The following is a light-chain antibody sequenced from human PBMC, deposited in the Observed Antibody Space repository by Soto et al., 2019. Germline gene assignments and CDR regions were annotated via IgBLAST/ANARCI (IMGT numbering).Light chain of an antibody. V-gene: IGLV1-51*02. J-gene: IGLJ2*01. CDR1: RSNIENNY. Sequence: QSVLTQPPSVSAAPGQTVTISCSGGRSNIENNYVSWYQHFPGTAPKLLIYEDNNRPSGIPDRASGSKSGTSATLVITGIKTGDEPDYYCVTWDVNLSAGVFGGGTKLTVL. CDR2: EDN. CDR3: VTWDVNLSAGV.